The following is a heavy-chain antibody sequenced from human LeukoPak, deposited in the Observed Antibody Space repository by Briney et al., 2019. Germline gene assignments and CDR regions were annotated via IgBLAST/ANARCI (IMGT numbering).Heavy chain of an antibody. D-gene: IGHD3-22*01. CDR2: IHHSGST. Sequence: SETLSLTCAVSGYSISSGYYWGWIRQPPGKGLEWIGSIHHSGSTYYNPSLKSRVTISVDTSKNQFSLKLSSVTAADTAVYYCARVPPASYYYDSSGYRALGYYYYMDVWGKGTTVTVSS. J-gene: IGHJ6*03. CDR1: GYSISSGYY. V-gene: IGHV4-38-2*01. CDR3: ARVPPASYYYDSSGYRALGYYYYMDV.